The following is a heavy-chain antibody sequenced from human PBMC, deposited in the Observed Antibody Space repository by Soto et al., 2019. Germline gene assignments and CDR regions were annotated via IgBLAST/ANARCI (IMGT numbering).Heavy chain of an antibody. D-gene: IGHD2-2*01. CDR1: GYTFTGYY. CDR2: INPNSGGT. Sequence: ASVKVSCRASGYTFTGYYMHWVRQAPGQGLEWMGWINPNSGGTNYAQKFQGWVTMTRDTSISTAYMELSRLRSDDTAVYYCARGDIVVVPAAMHDYYYMHVWGKGTTVTSP. J-gene: IGHJ6*03. V-gene: IGHV1-2*04. CDR3: ARGDIVVVPAAMHDYYYMHV.